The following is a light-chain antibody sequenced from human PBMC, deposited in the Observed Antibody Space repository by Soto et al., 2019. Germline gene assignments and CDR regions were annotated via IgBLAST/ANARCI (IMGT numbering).Light chain of an antibody. CDR3: QQCNSFPIT. J-gene: IGKJ5*01. V-gene: IGKV1-12*01. CDR2: SAS. Sequence: DSQMTQSPSSVSASVGDRVTITCRASQNIDNWLAWYQHKPGKAPHLLISSASTLQRGFPSRFSCSGSGTDFTLTISSLQPEDFATDYGQQCNSFPITFGQGTRLEI. CDR1: QNIDNW.